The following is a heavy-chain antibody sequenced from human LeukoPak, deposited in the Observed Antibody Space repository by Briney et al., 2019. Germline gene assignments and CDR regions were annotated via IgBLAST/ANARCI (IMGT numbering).Heavy chain of an antibody. J-gene: IGHJ4*02. V-gene: IGHV3-23*01. CDR3: AKTFKINAYFDY. CDR1: GFTFSSYA. CDR2: ISGGGGTT. Sequence: GGSLRLSCAASGFTFSSYAMSWVRQAPGKGLEWVSVISGGGGTTYYADSVKGRFTISRDNSKNTLYLQMNSLRAEDTAVYYCAKTFKINAYFDYWGQGTLVTVSS. D-gene: IGHD3-16*01.